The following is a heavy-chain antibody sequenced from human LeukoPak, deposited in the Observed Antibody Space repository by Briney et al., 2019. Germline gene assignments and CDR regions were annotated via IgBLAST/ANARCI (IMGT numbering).Heavy chain of an antibody. CDR3: ATVGNLTYYYYYSMDV. V-gene: IGHV1-24*01. J-gene: IGHJ6*02. CDR1: GYTLTELS. CDR2: FDPEDGET. Sequence: ASGKVSCKVSGYTLTELSMHWVRQAPGKGLEWMGAFDPEDGETIYAQKFQGRVTMTEDTSTDTAYMELSSLRSEDTAVYYCATVGNLTYYYYYSMDVWGQGTTVTVS.